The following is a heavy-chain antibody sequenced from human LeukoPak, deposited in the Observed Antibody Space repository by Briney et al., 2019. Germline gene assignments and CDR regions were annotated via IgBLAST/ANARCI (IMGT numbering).Heavy chain of an antibody. CDR2: IYYSGST. J-gene: IGHJ5*02. D-gene: IGHD3-9*01. V-gene: IGHV4-39*07. CDR1: GGSISSSSYY. Sequence: PSETLSLTCTVSGGSISSSSYYWGWIRQPPGKGLEWIGSIYYSGSTYYNPSLKSRVTISVDTSKNQFSLKLSSVTAADTAVYYCARDFGYYDILRSNWFDPWGQGTLVTVSS. CDR3: ARDFGYYDILRSNWFDP.